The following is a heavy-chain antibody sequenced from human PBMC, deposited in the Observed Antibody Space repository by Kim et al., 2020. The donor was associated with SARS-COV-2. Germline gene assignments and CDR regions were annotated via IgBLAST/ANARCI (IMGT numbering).Heavy chain of an antibody. CDR2: ISSSSSYI. V-gene: IGHV3-21*01. Sequence: GGSLRLSCAASGFTFSSYSMNWVRQAPGKGLEWVSSISSSSSYIYYADSVKGRFTISRDNAKNSLYLQMNSLRAEDTAVYYCAREWDGYGMDVWGQGTTVTVSS. CDR3: AREWDGYGMDV. CDR1: GFTFSSYS. J-gene: IGHJ6*02. D-gene: IGHD1-26*01.